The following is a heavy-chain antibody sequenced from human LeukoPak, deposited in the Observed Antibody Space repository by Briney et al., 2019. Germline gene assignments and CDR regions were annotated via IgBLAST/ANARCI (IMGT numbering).Heavy chain of an antibody. V-gene: IGHV4-4*07. J-gene: IGHJ5*02. D-gene: IGHD2-2*01. CDR2: IYTTEST. CDR1: GGSISSDY. Sequence: SETLSLTCTVSGGSISSDYWSWIRQPAGKGLEWIGRIYTTESTNCNPSLKSRVTISLDKSKNQFSLKLNSVTAADTAVYYCARGYCSSTSCYAFDPWGQGTLVTGSS. CDR3: ARGYCSSTSCYAFDP.